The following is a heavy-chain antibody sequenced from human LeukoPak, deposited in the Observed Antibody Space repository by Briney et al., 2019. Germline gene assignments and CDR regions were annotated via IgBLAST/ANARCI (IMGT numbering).Heavy chain of an antibody. V-gene: IGHV1-69*06. J-gene: IGHJ6*03. CDR1: GGTFSSYA. CDR2: IIPIFGTA. Sequence: GASVKVSCKASGGTFSSYAISWVRQAPGQGLEWMGGIIPIFGTANYAQKFQGRVTITADKSTSTAYMELSSLRSEDTAVYYCARAKTVPTYYYGSGSYYPYYYYMDVWGKGTTVTVSS. CDR3: ARAKTVPTYYYGSGSYYPYYYYMDV. D-gene: IGHD3-10*01.